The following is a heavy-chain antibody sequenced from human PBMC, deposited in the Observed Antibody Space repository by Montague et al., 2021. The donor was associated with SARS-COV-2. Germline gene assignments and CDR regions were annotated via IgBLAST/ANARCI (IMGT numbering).Heavy chain of an antibody. V-gene: IGHV4-39*01. Sequence: SETLSLTCTVSGGSISSSSYNWGWIRLPPGKGLEWIGSVHYSGRPYYNPSLKSRVTIYVDTSKNQLSLKLSSVTAADTAVYYCTRHVHMTWPEPSPGFDYWGQGTLVTVSS. CDR2: VHYSGRP. CDR3: TRHVHMTWPEPSPGFDY. J-gene: IGHJ4*02. D-gene: IGHD1-1*01. CDR1: GGSISSSSYN.